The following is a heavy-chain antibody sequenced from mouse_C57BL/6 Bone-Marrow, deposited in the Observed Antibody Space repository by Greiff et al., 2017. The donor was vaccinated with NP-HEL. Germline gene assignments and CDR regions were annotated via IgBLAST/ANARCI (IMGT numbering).Heavy chain of an antibody. D-gene: IGHD1-1*01. CDR1: GFTFSSYA. CDR2: ISDGGSYT. J-gene: IGHJ3*01. CDR3: ARDLEGSSPFAY. Sequence: EVKLMESGGGLVKPGGSLKLSCAASGFTFSSYAMSWVRQTPEKRLEWVATISDGGSYTYYPDNVKGRFTISRDTAKNHLYLQMSHLKSEDTAMYYCARDLEGSSPFAYWGQGTLVTVSA. V-gene: IGHV5-4*01.